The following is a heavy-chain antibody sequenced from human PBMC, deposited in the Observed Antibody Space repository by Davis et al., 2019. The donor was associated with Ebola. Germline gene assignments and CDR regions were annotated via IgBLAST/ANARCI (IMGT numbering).Heavy chain of an antibody. CDR1: GFTFSGSA. CDR2: IRSKANSYAT. CDR3: TRHRSSTGGWFDP. V-gene: IGHV3-73*01. D-gene: IGHD6-13*01. J-gene: IGHJ5*02. Sequence: PGGSLRLSCAASGFTFSGSAMHWVRQASGKGLEWVGRIRSKANSYATAYAASVKGRFTISRDDSKNTAYLQMNSLKTEDTAVYYCTRHRSSTGGWFDPWGQGTLVTVSS.